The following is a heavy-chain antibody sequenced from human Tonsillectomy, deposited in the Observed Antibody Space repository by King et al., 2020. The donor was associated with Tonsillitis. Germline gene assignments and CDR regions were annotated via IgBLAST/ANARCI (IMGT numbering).Heavy chain of an antibody. D-gene: IGHD1-14*01. CDR3: ARALPELTSADY. V-gene: IGHV1-18*01. CDR1: GYTFTTFG. J-gene: IGHJ4*02. Sequence: VQLVESGAEVKRPGGSVKVSCKASGYTFTTFGVSWVRQAPGQGLEWMGWISTYNGHTIYEQKFQGRVSMTTDTSTSTAYMELRSLRSDDTAVYYCARALPELTSADYWGQGTLVTVSS. CDR2: ISTYNGHT.